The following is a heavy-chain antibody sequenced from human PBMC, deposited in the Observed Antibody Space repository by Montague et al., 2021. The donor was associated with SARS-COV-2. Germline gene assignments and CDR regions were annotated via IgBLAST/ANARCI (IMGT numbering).Heavy chain of an antibody. Sequence: SETLSLTCTVSGASIRSSDHYWGWIRQPPGKGLEWIGSIYYTGSRYYTPSLTSRLTISVDTSRYQFSLELTSVTAADTAIYYSARAGGFDNSGYVGRLRTYYFDYWGQGLLVTVSS. CDR2: IYYTGSR. J-gene: IGHJ4*02. V-gene: IGHV4-39*07. CDR3: ARAGGFDNSGYVGRLRTYYFDY. CDR1: GASIRSSDHY. D-gene: IGHD3-22*01.